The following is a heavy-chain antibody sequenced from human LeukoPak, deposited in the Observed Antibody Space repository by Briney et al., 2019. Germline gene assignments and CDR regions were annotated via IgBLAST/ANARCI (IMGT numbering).Heavy chain of an antibody. Sequence: GGSLRLSCATSGFTFSSHTMNWVRQAPGKGLEWVSSISSTPGNMWYADSVKGRFTISRDNAKDALYLQMNDLRDEDTAVYYCARDHIDRLYGRSDFWGQGTLVTVSS. J-gene: IGHJ4*01. CDR2: ISSTPGNM. D-gene: IGHD3-9*01. CDR3: ARDHIDRLYGRSDF. CDR1: GFTFSSHT. V-gene: IGHV3-21*01.